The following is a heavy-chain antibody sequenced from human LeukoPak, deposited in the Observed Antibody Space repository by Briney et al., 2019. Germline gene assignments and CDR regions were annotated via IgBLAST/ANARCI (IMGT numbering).Heavy chain of an antibody. CDR1: GFTFSSYG. V-gene: IGHV3-30*18. CDR2: ISYDGSNK. J-gene: IGHJ4*02. CDR3: AKDLHDYGSGSYYFDY. D-gene: IGHD3-10*01. Sequence: GRSLRLSCAASGFTFSSYGVHWVRQAPGKGLEWVAVISYDGSNKYYADSVKGRFTISRDNSKNTLYLQMNSLRAEDTAVYYCAKDLHDYGSGSYYFDYWGQGTLVTVSS.